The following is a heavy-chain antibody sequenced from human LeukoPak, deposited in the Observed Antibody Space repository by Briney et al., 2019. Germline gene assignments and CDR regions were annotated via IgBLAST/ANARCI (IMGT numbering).Heavy chain of an antibody. D-gene: IGHD3-3*01. CDR3: ARVYYDFWSVYEYDAFDI. V-gene: IGHV1-18*01. J-gene: IGHJ3*02. Sequence: GASVKVSCKASGYTFTSYGISWVRQAPGQGLEWMGWISAYNGNTNYAQKLQGRVTMTTDTSTSTAYMELRSLRSDDTAVYYCARVYYDFWSVYEYDAFDIWGQGTMVTVSS. CDR1: GYTFTSYG. CDR2: ISAYNGNT.